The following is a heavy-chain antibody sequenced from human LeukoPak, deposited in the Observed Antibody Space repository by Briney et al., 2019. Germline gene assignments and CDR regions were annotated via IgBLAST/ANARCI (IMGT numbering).Heavy chain of an antibody. Sequence: PSDTLSLTRTVAGASISSYYCSCTRQHPGNGLGWIGYIYYSVSTNYNPSLKSRVTISLETSRNHFSLKLNSLTPTNTAVYYCAKSNGYGLIDIWGQGTMVTVSS. CDR1: GASISSYY. CDR3: AKSNGYGLIDI. D-gene: IGHD3-22*01. J-gene: IGHJ3*02. V-gene: IGHV4-59*07. CDR2: IYYSVST.